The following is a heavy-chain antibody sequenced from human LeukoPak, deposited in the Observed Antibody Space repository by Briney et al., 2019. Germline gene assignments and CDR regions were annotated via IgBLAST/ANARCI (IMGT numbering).Heavy chain of an antibody. CDR3: ARAFRDAFDI. CDR1: GFTFRSYS. Sequence: GGSLRLSCAASGFTFRSYSMNWVRQAPGKGLEWVSSISSSSSYIYYADSVKGRFTISRDNAKNSLYLQMNSLRAEDTAVYYCARAFRDAFDIWGQGTMVTVSS. CDR2: ISSSSSYI. V-gene: IGHV3-21*01. J-gene: IGHJ3*02.